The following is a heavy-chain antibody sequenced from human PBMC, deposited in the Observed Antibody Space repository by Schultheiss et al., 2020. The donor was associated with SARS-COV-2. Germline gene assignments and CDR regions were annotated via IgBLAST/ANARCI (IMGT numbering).Heavy chain of an antibody. V-gene: IGHV1/OR15-3*02. D-gene: IGHD4-17*01. Sequence: ASVKVSCKASGYTFTGYYMHWVRQAPGQGLEWMGWINAGNGNTKYSQKFQGRVTITADESTSTAYMELSRLRSDDTAVYYCARDFRATVTFDSWGQGTLVTVSS. CDR1: GYTFTGYY. CDR3: ARDFRATVTFDS. J-gene: IGHJ4*02. CDR2: INAGNGNT.